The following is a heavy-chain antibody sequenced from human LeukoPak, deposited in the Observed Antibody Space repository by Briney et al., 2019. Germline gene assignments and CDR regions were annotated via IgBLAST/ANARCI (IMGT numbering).Heavy chain of an antibody. J-gene: IGHJ6*02. V-gene: IGHV1-69*04. CDR3: AREAPMTRGMDV. CDR2: IIPILGIA. Sequence: SVKVSCKASGCTFSSYAISWVRQAPGQGLEWMGRIIPILGIANYAQKFQGRVTITADKSTSTAYMELSSLRSEDTAVYYCAREAPMTRGMDVWGQGTTVTVSS. D-gene: IGHD2-21*02. CDR1: GCTFSSYA.